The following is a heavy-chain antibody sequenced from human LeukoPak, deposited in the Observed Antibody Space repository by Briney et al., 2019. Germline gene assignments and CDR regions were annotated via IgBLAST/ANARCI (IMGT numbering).Heavy chain of an antibody. Sequence: PGGSLRLSCAASGFDFINYSMTWVRQAPGKGLAWVSAIGGSGTSTYYAGSVRGRFTVSRDNSKNTVYLQLNSLRADDTAVYYCAKSVDYGDYGDLDYWGQGTLVTVSS. J-gene: IGHJ4*02. CDR3: AKSVDYGDYGDLDY. CDR2: IGGSGTST. D-gene: IGHD4-17*01. V-gene: IGHV3-23*01. CDR1: GFDFINYS.